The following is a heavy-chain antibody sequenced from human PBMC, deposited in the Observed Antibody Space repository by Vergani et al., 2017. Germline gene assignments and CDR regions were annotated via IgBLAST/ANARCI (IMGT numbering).Heavy chain of an antibody. Sequence: QVQLVQSGAEVKKPGASVKVSCKASGYTFTSYGISWVRQAPGQGLDWMGWIIPILGIANYAQKFQGRVTITADKSTSTAYMELSSLRSEDTAVYYCARAPLNYDFWSGYYNQDYYYYMDVWGKGTTVTVSS. D-gene: IGHD3-3*01. J-gene: IGHJ6*03. V-gene: IGHV1-69*10. CDR1: GYTFTSYG. CDR3: ARAPLNYDFWSGYYNQDYYYYMDV. CDR2: IIPILGIA.